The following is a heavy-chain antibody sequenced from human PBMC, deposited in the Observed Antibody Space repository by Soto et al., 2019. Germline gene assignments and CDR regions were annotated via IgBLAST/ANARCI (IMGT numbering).Heavy chain of an antibody. CDR1: GFTFSSYS. D-gene: IGHD6-13*01. J-gene: IGHJ4*02. Sequence: PGGSLRLSXAASGFTFSSYSMNWVRQAPGKGLEWVSSISSSSSYIYYADSVKGRFTISRDNAKNSLYLQMNSLRAEDTAVYYCARDRLQQLVDYWGQGTLVTVSS. CDR2: ISSSSSYI. V-gene: IGHV3-21*01. CDR3: ARDRLQQLVDY.